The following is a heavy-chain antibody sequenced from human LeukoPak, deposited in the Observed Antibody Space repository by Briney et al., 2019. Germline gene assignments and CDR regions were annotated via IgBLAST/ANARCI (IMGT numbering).Heavy chain of an antibody. CDR2: ISSSGVST. Sequence: PGGSLRHSCAASGFTFSSYALTWVRQAPGKGLEWVSTISSSGVSTNYADSVKGRFTISRDNFKNTLYLQMNSLRAEDTAIYYCARNDSSGYYSVWGQGTLVTVSS. CDR1: GFTFSSYA. D-gene: IGHD3-22*01. CDR3: ARNDSSGYYSV. V-gene: IGHV3-23*01. J-gene: IGHJ4*02.